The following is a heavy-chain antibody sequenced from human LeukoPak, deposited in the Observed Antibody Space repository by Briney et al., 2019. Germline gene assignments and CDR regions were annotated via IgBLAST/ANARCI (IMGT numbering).Heavy chain of an antibody. CDR1: GGSFSGYY. Sequence: SETLSLTCAVYGGSFSGYYWSWIRQPPGKGLEWIGEINHTGSTNYNPSLKSRVTISVDASKNQFSLKLGSVTAADTAVYYCARALGAFDIWGQGTMVTVSS. CDR2: INHTGST. J-gene: IGHJ3*02. CDR3: ARALGAFDI. V-gene: IGHV4-34*01.